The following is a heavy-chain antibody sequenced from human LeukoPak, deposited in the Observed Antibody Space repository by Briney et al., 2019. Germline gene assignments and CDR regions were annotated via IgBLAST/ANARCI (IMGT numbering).Heavy chain of an antibody. CDR3: AKDSAPYYDFWSGYYPPDY. Sequence: GGSLRLSCAASGVTFSSYAMSWVRQAPGKGLEWVSAISGSGGSTYYADSVKGRFTISRDNSKNTLYLQMNSLRAEDTAVYYCAKDSAPYYDFWSGYYPPDYWGQGTLVTVSS. D-gene: IGHD3-3*01. CDR2: ISGSGGST. CDR1: GVTFSSYA. V-gene: IGHV3-23*01. J-gene: IGHJ4*02.